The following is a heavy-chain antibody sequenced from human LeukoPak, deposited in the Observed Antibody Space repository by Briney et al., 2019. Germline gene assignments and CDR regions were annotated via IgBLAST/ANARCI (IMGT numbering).Heavy chain of an antibody. D-gene: IGHD6-13*01. V-gene: IGHV3-21*01. CDR2: ISSSSSYI. J-gene: IGHJ4*02. CDR3: AREPPYSSSWTVFDS. CDR1: GFTFSSYS. Sequence: PGGSLRLSCAASGFTFSSYSMNWVRQAPGKGLEWVSSISSSSSYIYYADSVKGRFTISRDNAKNSLYLQMNSLRAEDTAVYYCAREPPYSSSWTVFDSWGQGTLVTVSS.